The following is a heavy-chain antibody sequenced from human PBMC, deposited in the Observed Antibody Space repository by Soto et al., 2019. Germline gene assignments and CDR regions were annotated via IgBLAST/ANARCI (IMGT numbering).Heavy chain of an antibody. CDR2: IIPMFGTA. CDR1: GGAVTGLA. V-gene: IGHV1-69*01. J-gene: IGHJ2*01. D-gene: IGHD3-22*01. CDR3: ATITGRGYSPDGWFAH. Sequence: VRVDERVCGGAVTGLAIRWVRQAPGQGLEWMGGIIPMFGTANYAQKFQGRVTITADESTSTAYMELSSLRSEDTAVYYCATITGRGYSPDGWFAHRGR.